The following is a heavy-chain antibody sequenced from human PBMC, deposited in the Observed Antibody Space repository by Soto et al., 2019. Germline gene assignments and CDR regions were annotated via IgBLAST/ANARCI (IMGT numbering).Heavy chain of an antibody. CDR3: ARDRKGYSSSWSPNYYFDY. CDR2: IYYSGST. CDR1: GGSISSGGYY. V-gene: IGHV4-31*03. J-gene: IGHJ4*02. D-gene: IGHD6-13*01. Sequence: SETLSLTCTVSGGSISSGGYYWSWIRQHPGKGLEWIGYIYYSGSTYYNPPLKSRVTISVDTSKNQFSLKLSSVTAADTAVYYCARDRKGYSSSWSPNYYFDYWGQGTLVTVS.